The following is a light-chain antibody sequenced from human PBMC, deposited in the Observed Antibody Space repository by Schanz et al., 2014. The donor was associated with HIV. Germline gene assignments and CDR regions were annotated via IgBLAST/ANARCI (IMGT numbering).Light chain of an antibody. CDR1: SSDIGSYVY. V-gene: IGLV2-14*03. Sequence: QSALTQPASVSGSPGQSITISCTGSSSDIGSYVYVSWCQQHPGKAPKLIIYDVFNRPSGVPDRFSGSKSGNTASLTVSGLQAEDEADYYCSSYTSSSTWVFGGGTKLTVL. J-gene: IGLJ3*02. CDR3: SSYTSSSTWV. CDR2: DVF.